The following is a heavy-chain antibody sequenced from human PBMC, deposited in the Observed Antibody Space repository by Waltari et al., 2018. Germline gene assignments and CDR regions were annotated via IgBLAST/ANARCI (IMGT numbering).Heavy chain of an antibody. CDR1: GFAFSRYD. D-gene: IGHD2-8*02. CDR2: IDGGGGTT. CDR3: AKDDTGGGRAFDL. V-gene: IGHV3-23*01. J-gene: IGHJ3*01. Sequence: EVQLSESGGDLVQPGGSLRLSCAASGFAFSRYDMNWVRQAPGKGLEWLSVIDGGGGTTFYLGSVKGRFTISRDNSKNTLYLQMNSLRAEDTAVYYCAKDDTGGGRAFDLWGQGTMVTVSS.